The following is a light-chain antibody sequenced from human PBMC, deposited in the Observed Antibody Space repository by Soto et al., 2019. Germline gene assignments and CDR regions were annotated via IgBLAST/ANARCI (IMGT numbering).Light chain of an antibody. V-gene: IGLV1-40*01. J-gene: IGLJ1*01. CDR3: ESYDSSLSGYV. CDR1: SSNIGAGYD. Sequence: QSVLTQPPSVSGAPGQRVTISCTGSSSNIGAGYDVHWYQQLPGTAPKLLIYGNSNRPSGVPDRFSGSKSGTSASLAITGLQAEDEPDYYCESYDSSLSGYVFGTGPKVTVL. CDR2: GNS.